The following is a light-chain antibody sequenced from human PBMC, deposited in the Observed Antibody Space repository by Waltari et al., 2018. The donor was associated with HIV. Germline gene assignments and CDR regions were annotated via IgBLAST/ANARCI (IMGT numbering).Light chain of an antibody. CDR1: QSVSSY. CDR2: DAS. Sequence: ELVCTQFLAPLPLSPGQSATLSCRASQSVSSYLAWYQQKPGQAPRLLIYDASNRATGIPARFSGSGSGTDFTLTISSLEPEDFAVYYCQQRSNWPPITFGQGTRLEIK. V-gene: IGKV3-11*01. CDR3: QQRSNWPPIT. J-gene: IGKJ5*01.